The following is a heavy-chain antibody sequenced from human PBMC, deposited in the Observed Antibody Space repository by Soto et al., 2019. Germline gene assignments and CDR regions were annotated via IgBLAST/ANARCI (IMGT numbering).Heavy chain of an antibody. Sequence: EVQLVESGGGLIQPGGSLRLSCAASGFTVSSNYMSWVRQAPGKGLEWVSVLYSGGSTYYADSVKSRFTISRDNSKNTLYLQMNILSAEDTAVYYCARQLGRNTGFDNWGQGTLVTVSS. D-gene: IGHD1-26*01. CDR2: LYSGGST. CDR3: ARQLGRNTGFDN. V-gene: IGHV3-53*01. CDR1: GFTVSSNY. J-gene: IGHJ4*02.